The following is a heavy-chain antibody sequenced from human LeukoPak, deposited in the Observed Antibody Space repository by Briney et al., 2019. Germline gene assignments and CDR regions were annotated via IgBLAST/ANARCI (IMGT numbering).Heavy chain of an antibody. CDR2: IYYGGSP. D-gene: IGHD3-10*01. CDR1: GGSISSSSYY. Sequence: SETLSLTCAVSGGSISSSSYYWGWIRQPPGKGLEWIGSIYYGGSPYYNPSLKSRVTISVDTSKNQFSLKLSSVTAADTAVYYCARHGSTTMVRDYFDYWGQGTLVTVSS. CDR3: ARHGSTTMVRDYFDY. J-gene: IGHJ4*02. V-gene: IGHV4-39*01.